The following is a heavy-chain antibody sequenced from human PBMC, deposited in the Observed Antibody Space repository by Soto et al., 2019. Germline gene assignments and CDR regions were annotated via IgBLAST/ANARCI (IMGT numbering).Heavy chain of an antibody. CDR1: GLTFSSYA. J-gene: IGHJ6*02. Sequence: GGSLRLSCAASGLTFSSYAMNWVRQTPGKGLEWVSCIGSRGDDIYYIDSVKGRFTISRDNSKSTLYLHMTSLSAEDTAIYYFVIVWRGRYSATHVWDPATALTLS. CDR2: IGSRGDDI. D-gene: IGHD1-26*01. V-gene: IGHV3-23*01. CDR3: VIVWRGRYSATHV.